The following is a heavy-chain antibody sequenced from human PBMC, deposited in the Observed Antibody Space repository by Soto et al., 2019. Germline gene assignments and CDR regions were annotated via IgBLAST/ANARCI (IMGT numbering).Heavy chain of an antibody. D-gene: IGHD6-13*01. V-gene: IGHV3-33*01. Sequence: QVQLVESGGGVVQPGRSLRLSCAASGFTFSSYGMHWVRQAPGKGLEWVAVIWYDGSNKYYADSVKGRFTISRDNSKNTLYLQMNSLRAEDTAVYYCARASSSSWYGGFDYWGQGTLVTVSS. CDR1: GFTFSSYG. CDR2: IWYDGSNK. J-gene: IGHJ4*02. CDR3: ARASSSSWYGGFDY.